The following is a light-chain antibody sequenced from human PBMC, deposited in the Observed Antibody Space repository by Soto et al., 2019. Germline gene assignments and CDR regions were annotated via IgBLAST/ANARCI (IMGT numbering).Light chain of an antibody. V-gene: IGKV3-15*01. CDR3: QQYNNWPTWT. CDR2: GAS. J-gene: IGKJ1*01. CDR1: QSVSTN. Sequence: EVVMTQSPATLSLSPGERATLSCRASQSVSTNLAWYQQKPGEAPRLLIYGASTRATGIPARFSGSGSGTEFALNISSLQSEDFAVYYCQQYNNWPTWTFGQGTKVEIK.